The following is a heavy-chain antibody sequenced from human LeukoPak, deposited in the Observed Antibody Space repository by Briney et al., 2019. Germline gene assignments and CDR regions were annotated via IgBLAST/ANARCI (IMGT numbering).Heavy chain of an antibody. CDR3: ARDPSGDTAMANFDY. D-gene: IGHD5-18*01. J-gene: IGHJ4*02. V-gene: IGHV3-21*01. CDR2: ISSSSSYI. CDR1: GSTFSSYS. Sequence: GGSLRLSCAASGSTFSSYSMNWVRQAPGKGLEWVSSISSSSSYIYYADSVKGRFTISRDNAKNSLYLQMNSLRAEDTAVYYCARDPSGDTAMANFDYWGQGTLVTVSS.